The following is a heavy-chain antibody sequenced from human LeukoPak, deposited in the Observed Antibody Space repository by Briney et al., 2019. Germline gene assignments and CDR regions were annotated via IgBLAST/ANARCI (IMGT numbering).Heavy chain of an antibody. D-gene: IGHD3-3*01. CDR1: GGIFANYA. J-gene: IGHJ4*02. CDR3: AKGHDDFRQFDF. V-gene: IGHV1-69*01. CDR2: IIPIFGTG. Sequence: SVKVSCKASGGIFANYAICWVRKAPGQGLEWMGGIIPIFGTGHSAQKFQGRLTITADESTRTSYMELSSLRSEDTAVYYCAKGHDDFRQFDFWGQGTLVIVSS.